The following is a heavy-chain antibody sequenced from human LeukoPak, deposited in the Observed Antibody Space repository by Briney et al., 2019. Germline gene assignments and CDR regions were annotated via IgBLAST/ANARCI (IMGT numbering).Heavy chain of an antibody. Sequence: PGGSLRLSCATSGFTFSNYAIHWVRQAPGKGLEWVADISFDGDNEYYADSVRGRFMIARDNSKNTLYLQMNSLRAEDTAVYYCAKSYTNFDYWGQGTLVTVSS. D-gene: IGHD5-18*01. CDR2: ISFDGDNE. J-gene: IGHJ4*02. CDR3: AKSYTNFDY. CDR1: GFTFSNYA. V-gene: IGHV3-30-3*02.